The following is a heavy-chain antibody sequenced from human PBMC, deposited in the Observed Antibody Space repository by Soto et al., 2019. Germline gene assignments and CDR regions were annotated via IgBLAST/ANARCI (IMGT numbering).Heavy chain of an antibody. Sequence: EVRLVESGGGLVQPGGSLRLSCAASGFTLSRHWMHWVRQAPGKGLLWLSRISGDGSNTNNADSVKGRFTSSRDNPKNPLYMQMNSLSVEATAVYFCARGGPYASGSSYFDYWGQGVLVTVSS. D-gene: IGHD3-10*01. CDR2: ISGDGSNT. CDR1: GFTLSRHW. J-gene: IGHJ4*02. CDR3: ARGGPYASGSSYFDY. V-gene: IGHV3-74*01.